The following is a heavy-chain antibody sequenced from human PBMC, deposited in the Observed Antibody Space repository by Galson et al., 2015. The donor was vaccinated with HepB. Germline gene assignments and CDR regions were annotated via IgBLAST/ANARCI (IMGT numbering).Heavy chain of an antibody. J-gene: IGHJ6*02. D-gene: IGHD5-24*01. CDR3: ARSGWDGMDV. CDR1: GGSFSGYY. V-gene: IGHV4-34*01. CDR2: INHSGST. Sequence: TLSLTCAVYGGSFSGYYWSWIRQPPGKGLEWIGEINHSGSTNYNPSLKSRVTISVDTSKNQFSLKLSSVTAADTAVYYCARSGWDGMDVWGQGTTVTVSS.